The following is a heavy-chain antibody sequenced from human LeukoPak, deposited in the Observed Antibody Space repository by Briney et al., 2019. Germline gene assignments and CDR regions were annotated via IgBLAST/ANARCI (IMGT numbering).Heavy chain of an antibody. CDR1: GGSISTYY. CDR3: ARGGGYASPIGY. J-gene: IGHJ4*02. CDR2: IYHSGST. D-gene: IGHD5-12*01. V-gene: IGHV4-59*01. Sequence: ASETLSLTCTLSGGSISTYYWSWIRQPPGKGLEWIGYIYHSGSTNYNPSLKSRVTISVDTSKNQFSLKLSSVTAADTAVYYCARGGGYASPIGYWGQGAPVTVSS.